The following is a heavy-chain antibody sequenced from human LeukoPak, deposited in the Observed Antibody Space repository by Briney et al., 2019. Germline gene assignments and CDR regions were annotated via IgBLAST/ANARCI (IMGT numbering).Heavy chain of an antibody. V-gene: IGHV3-48*04. CDR3: ARPDYTADYDL. Sequence: GGAMRLSSAAAGVSFSSYSMNWVRQAPGQGQERVSYICHTASTMSYADSLKGRFTIPSANARSSLYLQMNSLRAEATAVYYCARPDYTADYDLWGQGTMVTVSS. CDR2: ICHTASTM. J-gene: IGHJ3*01. CDR1: GVSFSSYS. D-gene: IGHD3-22*01.